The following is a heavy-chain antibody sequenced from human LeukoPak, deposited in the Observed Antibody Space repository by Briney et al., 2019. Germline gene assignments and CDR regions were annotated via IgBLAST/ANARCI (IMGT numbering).Heavy chain of an antibody. CDR1: GGSFSGYY. CDR3: ARVFRYSSSWAFTYYMDV. Sequence: SETLSLTCAVYGGSFSGYYWSWIRQPPGKGLEWIGEINHSGSTNYNPSLKSRVTISVDTSKNQFSLKLSSVTAADTAVYYCARVFRYSSSWAFTYYMDVWGKGTTVTVSS. D-gene: IGHD6-13*01. CDR2: INHSGST. J-gene: IGHJ6*03. V-gene: IGHV4-34*01.